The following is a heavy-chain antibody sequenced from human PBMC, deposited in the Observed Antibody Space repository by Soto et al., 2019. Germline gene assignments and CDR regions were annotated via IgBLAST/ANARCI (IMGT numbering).Heavy chain of an antibody. J-gene: IGHJ4*01. CDR2: MYDSGAT. V-gene: IGHV4-39*01. CDR3: ARHSAYDSVSGKYDGRQY. D-gene: IGHD3-16*01. Sequence: WGGQPPVKGLEWIGSMYDSGATYHTPSLQSRVTIQVDTSKNQFSLHLSSVTAADPAVSYCARHSAYDSVSGKYDGRQYWAHGTLVTV.